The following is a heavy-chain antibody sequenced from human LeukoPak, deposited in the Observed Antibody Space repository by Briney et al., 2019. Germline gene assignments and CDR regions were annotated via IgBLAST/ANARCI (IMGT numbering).Heavy chain of an antibody. Sequence: ASVKVSCKASGYTFTSYGITWVRQAPGQGLEWMGWISSYNSKTNYAQRIQGRVTMTTDTSTSTAYMELRSLRSDDTAVYYCAREGENGSGSYLNYWGQGTLVTVSS. D-gene: IGHD3-10*01. J-gene: IGHJ4*02. CDR3: AREGENGSGSYLNY. V-gene: IGHV1-18*01. CDR2: ISSYNSKT. CDR1: GYTFTSYG.